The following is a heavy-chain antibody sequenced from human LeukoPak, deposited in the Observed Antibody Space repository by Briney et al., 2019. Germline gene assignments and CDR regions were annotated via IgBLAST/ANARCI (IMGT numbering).Heavy chain of an antibody. CDR1: GFTFSSYW. J-gene: IGHJ4*02. CDR2: INKDGSGT. V-gene: IGHV3-7*03. CDR3: ARGCCSVSGLYFEF. D-gene: IGHD3-9*01. Sequence: GGSLRLSCAASGFTFSSYWMSWVRQAPGKGLEWVDNINKDGSGTSYADSVKGRLTISRDNAKNSLYLQMNSLRVEDTAVYYCARGCCSVSGLYFEFWGQGSLVTVSS.